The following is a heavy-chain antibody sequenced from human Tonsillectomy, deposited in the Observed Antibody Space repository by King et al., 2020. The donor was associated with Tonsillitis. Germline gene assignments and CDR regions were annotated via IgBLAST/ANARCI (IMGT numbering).Heavy chain of an antibody. Sequence: VQLVQSGTEVKMPGASVTFSCKASGYTFTDYHIHWIRQAPGQGLEWMGWINCNSGSTNYAQNFQGRVTLTRDTSTNTAYMDLRSLTSDDTAIYYCSRETWVYGSWGQGTLVTVSS. D-gene: IGHD5-24*01. CDR2: INCNSGST. J-gene: IGHJ5*02. CDR1: GYTFTDYH. V-gene: IGHV1-2*02. CDR3: SRETWVYGS.